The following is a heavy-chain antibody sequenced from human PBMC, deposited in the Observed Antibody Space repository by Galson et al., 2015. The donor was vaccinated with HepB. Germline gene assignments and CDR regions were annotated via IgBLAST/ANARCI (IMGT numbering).Heavy chain of an antibody. CDR1: GFTFSSYA. CDR2: ISASGGST. D-gene: IGHD4-17*01. Sequence: SLRLSCAASGFTFSSYAMSWVRQAPGKGLEWVSGISASGGSTYYADSMKGRFTISRDNSQNTLYLQMNSLRAEDTAVYYCAKDQPTNEYGDYVWDYWGQGTLVTVSS. J-gene: IGHJ4*02. CDR3: AKDQPTNEYGDYVWDY. V-gene: IGHV3-23*01.